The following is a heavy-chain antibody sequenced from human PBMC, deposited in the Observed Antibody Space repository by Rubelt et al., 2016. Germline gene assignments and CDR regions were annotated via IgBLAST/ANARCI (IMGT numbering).Heavy chain of an antibody. Sequence: GQSGAEVKKPGSSVKVSCKASGGTFSSYAISWVRQAPGQGLEWMGGIIPILGIANYAQKFQGRVTITADKSTSTAYMELSSLRSEDTAVYYCARDFGDSSGWYDNHDYWGQGTLVTVSS. CDR3: ARDFGDSSGWYDNHDY. D-gene: IGHD6-19*01. CDR2: IIPILGIA. CDR1: GGTFSSYA. V-gene: IGHV1-69*10. J-gene: IGHJ4*02.